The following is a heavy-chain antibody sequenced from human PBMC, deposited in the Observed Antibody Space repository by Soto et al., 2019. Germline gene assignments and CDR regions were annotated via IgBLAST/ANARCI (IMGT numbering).Heavy chain of an antibody. CDR2: IWYDGSNK. Sequence: QVQLVESGGGVVQPGRSLRLSCAASGFTFSSYGMHWVRQAPGKGLEWVAVIWYDGSNKYYADSVKGRFTISRDNSKNTLYLQMNSLRAEDTAVYYCARDGSTSYQRRPESDYYYYYMDVWGKGTTVTVSS. V-gene: IGHV3-33*01. CDR3: ARDGSTSYQRRPESDYYYYYMDV. J-gene: IGHJ6*03. CDR1: GFTFSSYG. D-gene: IGHD2-2*01.